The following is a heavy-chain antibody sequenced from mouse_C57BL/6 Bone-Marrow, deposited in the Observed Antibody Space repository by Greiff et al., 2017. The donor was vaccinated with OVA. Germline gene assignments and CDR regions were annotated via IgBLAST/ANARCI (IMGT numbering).Heavy chain of an antibody. CDR2: INPYNGGT. CDR1: GYTFTDYY. D-gene: IGHD1-1*01. Sequence: EVKLMESGPVLVKPGASVKMSCKASGYTFTDYYMNWVKQSHGKSLEWIGVINPYNGGTSYNQKFKGKATLTVDKSSSTAYMELNSLTSEDSAVYYCARHYYGSSHDYWGQGTTLTVSS. V-gene: IGHV1-19*01. CDR3: ARHYYGSSHDY. J-gene: IGHJ2*01.